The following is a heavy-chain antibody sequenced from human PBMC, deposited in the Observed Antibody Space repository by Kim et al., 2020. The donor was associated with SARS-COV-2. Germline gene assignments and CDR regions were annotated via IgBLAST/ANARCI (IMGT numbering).Heavy chain of an antibody. CDR1: GYTLTELS. Sequence: ASVKVSCKVSGYTLTELSMHWVRQAPGKGLEWMGGFDPEDGETIYAQKFQGRVTMTEDTSTDTAYMELSSLRSEDTAVYYCATMAGTYYYYGMDVWGQGTTVTVSS. CDR3: ATMAGTYYYYGMDV. CDR2: FDPEDGET. D-gene: IGHD3-10*01. V-gene: IGHV1-24*01. J-gene: IGHJ6*02.